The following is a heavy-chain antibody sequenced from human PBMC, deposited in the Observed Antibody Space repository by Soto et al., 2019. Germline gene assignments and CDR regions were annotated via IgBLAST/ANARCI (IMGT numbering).Heavy chain of an antibody. V-gene: IGHV2-5*02. CDR1: GFSLSTTGVG. Sequence: QITLKESGPTLVKPTQTLTLTCTFSGFSLSTTGVGVGWIRQPPGKALEWLALIYWDDDKRYSPSLKSRLTITKDTSKKLVVLTMTSMDPVDTATYYCALARYSNFDYWGQGTLVTVSS. J-gene: IGHJ4*02. D-gene: IGHD4-4*01. CDR3: ALARYSNFDY. CDR2: IYWDDDK.